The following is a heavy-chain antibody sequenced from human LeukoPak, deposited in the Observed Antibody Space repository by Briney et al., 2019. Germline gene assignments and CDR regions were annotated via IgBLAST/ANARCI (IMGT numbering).Heavy chain of an antibody. CDR3: ARDYSSSWLRFFDY. CDR1: GFTFGSDE. CDR2: IPYDGSNK. J-gene: IGHJ4*02. D-gene: IGHD6-6*01. V-gene: IGHV3-30*03. Sequence: PGGSLRLSCAASGFTFGSDEMIWVRQAPGKWLEWVAVIPYDGSNKYYGDSVKGRITISRDNSKNTLYLQMNSLRAEDTAVYYCARDYSSSWLRFFDYWGQGTLVTVSS.